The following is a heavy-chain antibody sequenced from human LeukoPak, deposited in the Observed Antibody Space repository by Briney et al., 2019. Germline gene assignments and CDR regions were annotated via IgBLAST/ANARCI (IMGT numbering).Heavy chain of an antibody. CDR2: ISAYNGNT. CDR1: GYTFTSYG. J-gene: IGHJ4*02. Sequence: ASVKVSCKASGYTFTSYGISWVRQAPGQGLEWMGWISAYNGNTNYAQKLQGRVTITTDTSTNTAYMELKSLRSDDTAVYYCARDTDYHILTSYYSIDYWGQGTLVTVSS. V-gene: IGHV1-18*04. CDR3: ARDTDYHILTSYYSIDY. D-gene: IGHD3-9*01.